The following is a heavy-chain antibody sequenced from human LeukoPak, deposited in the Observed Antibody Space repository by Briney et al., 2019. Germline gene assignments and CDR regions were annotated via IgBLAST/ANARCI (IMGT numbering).Heavy chain of an antibody. V-gene: IGHV4-61*02. J-gene: IGHJ4*02. CDR1: GGSISSGSYY. D-gene: IGHD3-9*01. Sequence: SQTLSLTCTVSGGSISSGSYYWSWIRQPAGKGLEWIGRIYTSGSTNYNPSLKSRVTISVDTSKNQFSLKLSSVTAADTAVYYCARFRFDWLLQHLDFDYWGQGTLVTVSS. CDR3: ARFRFDWLLQHLDFDY. CDR2: IYTSGST.